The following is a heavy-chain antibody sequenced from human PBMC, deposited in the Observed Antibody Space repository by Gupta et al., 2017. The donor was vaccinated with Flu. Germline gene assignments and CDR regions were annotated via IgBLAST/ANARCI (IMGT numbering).Heavy chain of an antibody. J-gene: IGHJ4*02. CDR2: IKSKTDGGTT. CDR3: TTELYCSSTSCYGY. CDR1: GFTFSNAW. V-gene: IGHV3-15*01. D-gene: IGHD2-2*01. Sequence: EVQLVESGGGLVKPGGSLRLSCAASGFTFSNAWMSWVRQAPGKGLEWVGRIKSKTDGGTTDYAAPVKGRFTISRDDSKNTLYLQMKRLKTEETAVYYCTTELYCSSTSCYGYGGQGTLVTVSS.